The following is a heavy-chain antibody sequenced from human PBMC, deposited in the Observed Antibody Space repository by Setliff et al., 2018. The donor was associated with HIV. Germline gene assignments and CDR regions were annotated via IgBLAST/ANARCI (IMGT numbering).Heavy chain of an antibody. CDR2: INPNSGGT. CDR3: ARDPGYKSTWYGVFDI. Sequence: GASVKVSCKASGYTFSDYYMHWVRQAPGQGLEWMGWINPNSGGTNYAQKFQGRVNMTRDTSISTTYMELSRLRSDDTAVYYCARDPGYKSTWYGVFDIWGQGTMGTVS. CDR1: GYTFSDYY. J-gene: IGHJ3*02. V-gene: IGHV1-2*02. D-gene: IGHD6-13*01.